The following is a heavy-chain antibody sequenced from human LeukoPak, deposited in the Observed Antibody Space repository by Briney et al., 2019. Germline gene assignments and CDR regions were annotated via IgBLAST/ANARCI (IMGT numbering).Heavy chain of an antibody. Sequence: GGSLRLSCAVSGIIFSANQMAWIRQAPGKGLEWVSHISSSGHIIYYADSVKGRFTISRDDAKNSLYLQMNSLRAEDTALYHCAREGSGSYPFDYWGQGTLVTVSS. CDR1: GIIFSANQ. CDR3: AREGSGSYPFDY. CDR2: ISSSGHII. J-gene: IGHJ4*02. V-gene: IGHV3-11*01. D-gene: IGHD1-26*01.